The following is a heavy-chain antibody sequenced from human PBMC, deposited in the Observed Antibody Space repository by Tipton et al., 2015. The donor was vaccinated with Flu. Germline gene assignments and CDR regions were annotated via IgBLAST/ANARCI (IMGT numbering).Heavy chain of an antibody. D-gene: IGHD1-7*01. CDR2: INHSGGT. V-gene: IGHV4-34*01. CDR1: GGSFSDYY. Sequence: TLSLTCAVYGGSFSDYYWSWIRQPPGKGLEWIGEINHSGGTDYNPSLKSRVTMSIDTSKNQFSLKLSSVTAADTAVYYCARVAHNWNYSIDYWGQGTLVTVSS. CDR3: ARVAHNWNYSIDY. J-gene: IGHJ4*02.